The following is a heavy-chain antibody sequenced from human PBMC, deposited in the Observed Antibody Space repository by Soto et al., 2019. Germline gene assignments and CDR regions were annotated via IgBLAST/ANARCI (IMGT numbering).Heavy chain of an antibody. V-gene: IGHV1-18*01. CDR2: INTYNGMT. CDR3: AKSPRGEMATD. J-gene: IGHJ4*02. CDR1: GYTFINYH. D-gene: IGHD5-12*01. Sequence: QVQLVQSGGEVKKPGASVTVSCKASGYTFINYHITWVRQAPGQGLEWMAWINTYNGMTDYAQRFQGRGTMTRDTSTSTAYKELRNLGADDTAVDFGAKSPRGEMATDWGQGTLVTVSS.